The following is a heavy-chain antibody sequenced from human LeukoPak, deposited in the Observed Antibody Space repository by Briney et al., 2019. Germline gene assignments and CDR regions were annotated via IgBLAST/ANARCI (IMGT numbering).Heavy chain of an antibody. D-gene: IGHD6-13*01. J-gene: IGHJ4*02. CDR2: ISYDGSNK. CDR1: GFTFSSYA. V-gene: IGHV3-30-3*01. CDR3: ARAEVKAAAGNSACNY. Sequence: GGSLRLSCAASGFTFSSYAMHWVRQAPGKGLEWAAVISYDGSNKYYADSVKGLFTISRDNSKNTLYLQMNSLRAEDTAVYYCARAEVKAAAGNSACNYWGQGTLVTVSS.